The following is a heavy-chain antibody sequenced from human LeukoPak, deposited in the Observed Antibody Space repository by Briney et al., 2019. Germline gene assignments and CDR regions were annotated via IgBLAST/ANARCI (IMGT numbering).Heavy chain of an antibody. D-gene: IGHD2-15*01. CDR1: GYSINNVHY. J-gene: IGHJ4*02. CDR3: ARASVEHSIVAGDYFDS. Sequence: SETLSLTCAASGYSINNVHYWAWIRQPPGKGLEWIGNISQSAIASYNPSLKSRVTISLDTSNNHFSLNLRSVTTADTAVYSCARASVEHSIVAGDYFDSWGQGTLVTVSS. V-gene: IGHV4-38-2*01. CDR2: ISQSAIA.